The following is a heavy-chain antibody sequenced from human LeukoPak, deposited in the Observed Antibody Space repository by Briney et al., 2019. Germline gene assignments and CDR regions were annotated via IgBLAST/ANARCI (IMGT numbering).Heavy chain of an antibody. CDR3: ARARYYDSSGYYLDAFGI. CDR1: GYTFTSYD. D-gene: IGHD3-22*01. J-gene: IGHJ3*02. Sequence: ASVKVSCKASGYTFTSYDINWVRQATGQGLEWMGWMNPNSGNTGYAQKFQGRVTMTRNTSISTAYMELSSLRSEDTAVYYCARARYYDSSGYYLDAFGIWGQGTMVTVSS. V-gene: IGHV1-8*01. CDR2: MNPNSGNT.